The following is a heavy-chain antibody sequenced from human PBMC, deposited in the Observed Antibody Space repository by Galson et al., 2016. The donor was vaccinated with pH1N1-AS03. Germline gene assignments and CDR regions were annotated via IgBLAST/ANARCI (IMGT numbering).Heavy chain of an antibody. CDR1: GFTFGSRW. CDR3: ARDRTVVAASIIYYYGMDV. CDR2: INKDGNEE. V-gene: IGHV3-7*03. J-gene: IGHJ6*02. D-gene: IGHD2-2*01. Sequence: SLRLSCAVSGFTFGSRWMSWVRQAPGKGLEWVANINKDGNEEYYVDSVKGRFAISRDNAKNSLYLQMNSLRAEDTAVYYCARDRTVVAASIIYYYGMDVWGQGTTVTVSS.